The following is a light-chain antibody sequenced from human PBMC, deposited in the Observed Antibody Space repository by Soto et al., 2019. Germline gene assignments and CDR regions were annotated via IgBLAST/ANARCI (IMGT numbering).Light chain of an antibody. CDR3: QQYDNYPLT. CDR2: DAS. J-gene: IGKJ4*01. Sequence: DIQMTQSPSTLSASVGDRVTITCRASQSVRSWLAWYQQKPGRAPKFLIYDASSLESGVPSRFSSSGSGTEFTLTISNLQPDDFATYYCQQYDNYPLTFAGGTKVEI. V-gene: IGKV1-5*01. CDR1: QSVRSW.